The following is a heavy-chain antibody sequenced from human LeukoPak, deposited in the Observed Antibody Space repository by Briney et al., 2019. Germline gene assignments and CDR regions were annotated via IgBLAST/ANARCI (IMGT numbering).Heavy chain of an antibody. CDR1: GDSISNYY. V-gene: IGHV4-4*07. J-gene: IGHJ6*02. Sequence: SETLSLTCTVSGDSISNYYWSWIRQPAGKGLEWIGRIYTSGSTNYNPSLKSRVTMSVDTSKNQFSLKLSSVTAADTAVYYCAAQGVVPAAIGYGYYYYGMDVWGQGTTVTVSS. CDR3: AAQGVVPAAIGYGYYYYGMDV. CDR2: IYTSGST. D-gene: IGHD2-2*01.